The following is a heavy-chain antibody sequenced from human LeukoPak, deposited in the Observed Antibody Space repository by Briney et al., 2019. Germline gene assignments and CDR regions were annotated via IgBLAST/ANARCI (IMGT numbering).Heavy chain of an antibody. CDR3: ARDRYSSSWRGGFDP. J-gene: IGHJ5*02. D-gene: IGHD6-13*01. V-gene: IGHV4-34*01. CDR2: INHSGST. Sequence: SSETLSLTCAVYGGSFSGYYWSWIRQPPGKGLEWIGEINHSGSTNYNPSLKSRVTISVDTSKNQFSLKLSSVTAADTAVYYCARDRYSSSWRGGFDPWGQGTLVTVSS. CDR1: GGSFSGYY.